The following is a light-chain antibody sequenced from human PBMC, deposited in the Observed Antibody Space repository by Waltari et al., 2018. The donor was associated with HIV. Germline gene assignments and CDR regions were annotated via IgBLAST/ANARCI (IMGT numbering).Light chain of an antibody. J-gene: IGKJ3*01. CDR1: QAIRTY. Sequence: DIQMTQSPSSLSASLGDSVVITCRASQAIRTYLNWYQQKPVKAPVLLVYSAYTLQPGAPSRVRGAGSGIDFSLSISGLQTEDFATYFCQQSYGSPFNFGPGT. CDR3: QQSYGSPFN. V-gene: IGKV1-39*01. CDR2: SAY.